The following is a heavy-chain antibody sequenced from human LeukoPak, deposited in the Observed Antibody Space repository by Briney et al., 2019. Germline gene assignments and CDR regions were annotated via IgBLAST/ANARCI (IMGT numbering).Heavy chain of an antibody. D-gene: IGHD1-1*01. V-gene: IGHV3-64*01. J-gene: IGHJ6*03. Sequence: GGSLRLSCAASGFTFSSYAMHWVRQAPGKGLEYVSAISSNGGSTFYANSVKGRFTISRDNSKNTVYLQMGSLRAEDTAVYYCAKNRGGTYKYYMDVWGNGTTVTVSS. CDR1: GFTFSSYA. CDR3: AKNRGGTYKYYMDV. CDR2: ISSNGGST.